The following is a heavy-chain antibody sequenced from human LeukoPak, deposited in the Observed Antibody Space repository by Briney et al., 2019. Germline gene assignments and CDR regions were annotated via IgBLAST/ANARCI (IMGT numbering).Heavy chain of an antibody. CDR3: ARLVSTTAYYFDY. Sequence: SETLSLTCTVSGGSISSYYWSWIRQPPGKGLEWIGYIYYSGSTNYNPSLKSRFTISVDTSKNQFSLKLSSVTAADTAVYYCARLVSTTAYYFDYWGQGTLVTVSS. J-gene: IGHJ4*02. V-gene: IGHV4-59*01. D-gene: IGHD4-17*01. CDR1: GGSISSYY. CDR2: IYYSGST.